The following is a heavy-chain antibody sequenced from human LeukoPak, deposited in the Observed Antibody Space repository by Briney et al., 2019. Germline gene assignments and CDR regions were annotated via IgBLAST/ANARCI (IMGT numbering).Heavy chain of an antibody. CDR2: ISWNSGST. V-gene: IGHV3-9*01. CDR3: AKARGAVAGTFDY. J-gene: IGHJ4*02. D-gene: IGHD6-19*01. Sequence: GRSLRLSCAASGFTFDDYAMHWVRQAPGKGLEWVSGISWNSGSTGYADSVKGRFTISRDNAKNSLYLQMNSLRAEDTALYYCAKARGAVAGTFDYWGQGTLVTVSS. CDR1: GFTFDDYA.